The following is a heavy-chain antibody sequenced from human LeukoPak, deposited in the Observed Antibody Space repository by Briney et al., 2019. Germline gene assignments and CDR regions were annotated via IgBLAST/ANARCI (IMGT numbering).Heavy chain of an antibody. CDR3: ARDGARGAAAGTRGDY. D-gene: IGHD6-13*01. Sequence: PGGSLRLSCAASGFTFSSYGMHWVRQAPGRGLEWVSVISNSGDSTYYADSVKGRFTISRDNSKSTLFLQMSSLRAEDTAIYYCARDGARGAAAGTRGDYWGQGTLVTVSS. CDR1: GFTFSSYG. CDR2: ISNSGDST. V-gene: IGHV3-23*01. J-gene: IGHJ4*02.